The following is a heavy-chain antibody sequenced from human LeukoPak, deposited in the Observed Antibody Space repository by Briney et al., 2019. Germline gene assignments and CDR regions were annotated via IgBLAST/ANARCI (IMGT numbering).Heavy chain of an antibody. Sequence: SETLSLTCTVSGGSISSYYWSWIRQPPGKGLEWIGYIYYCGSTNYNPSLKSRVTISVDTSKNQFSLKLSSVTAADTAVYYCARLRNYYGSGSYADAFDIWGQGTMVTVSS. V-gene: IGHV4-59*08. CDR1: GGSISSYY. J-gene: IGHJ3*02. CDR3: ARLRNYYGSGSYADAFDI. CDR2: IYYCGST. D-gene: IGHD3-10*01.